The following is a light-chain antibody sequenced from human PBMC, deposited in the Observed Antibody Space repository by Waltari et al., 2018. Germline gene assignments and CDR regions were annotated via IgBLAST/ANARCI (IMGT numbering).Light chain of an antibody. CDR2: DVS. V-gene: IGLV2-11*01. CDR3: GSYAGSYTYV. CDR1: SSDVGGYNY. J-gene: IGLJ1*01. Sequence: QSALTQPRSVSGSPGQSVTISCTGTSSDVGGYNYVSWYQQHPGKAPKLMIYDVSKRLSGGPDRCSGSKTGNTASMTISGLQAEDEADYCCGSYAGSYTYVFGTGTKVTVL.